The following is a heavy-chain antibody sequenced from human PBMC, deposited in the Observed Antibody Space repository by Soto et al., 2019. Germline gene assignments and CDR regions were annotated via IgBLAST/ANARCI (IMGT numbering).Heavy chain of an antibody. Sequence: GGSLRLSCVASGFIFSDYYMAWIRRAPGKGLEWVSYISDGGSYTNHGNSVRGRVSVSRDDARNSLYLQINNLRVEDTGVYYCARAPGAVNSYAGVDVRGQGTTVTVSS. J-gene: IGHJ6*02. V-gene: IGHV3-11*05. CDR3: ARAPGAVNSYAGVDV. CDR1: GFIFSDYY. CDR2: ISDGGSYT. D-gene: IGHD6-19*01.